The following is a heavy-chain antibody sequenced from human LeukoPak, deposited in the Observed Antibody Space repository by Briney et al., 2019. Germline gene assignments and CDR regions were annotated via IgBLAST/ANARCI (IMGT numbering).Heavy chain of an antibody. J-gene: IGHJ4*02. CDR1: GYTFSNYG. V-gene: IGHV1-18*01. D-gene: IGHD5-12*01. CDR2: ISAYNGNT. CDR3: ARSHANVALDY. Sequence: ASVKVSCKASGYTFSNYGISWVRQAPGQGLEWMGWISAYNGNTNYAQNLQGRVTMTTDTSTSTGYMELRSLRSDDTAVYHCARSHANVALDYWGQGTLVTVSS.